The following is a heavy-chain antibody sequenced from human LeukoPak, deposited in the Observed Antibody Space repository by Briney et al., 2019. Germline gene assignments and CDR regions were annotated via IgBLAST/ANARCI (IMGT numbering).Heavy chain of an antibody. CDR1: GGSISSYY. D-gene: IGHD2-2*01. J-gene: IGHJ5*02. CDR3: ARHHSREGCSSTSCPFDP. V-gene: IGHV4-59*08. CDR2: IYYSGST. Sequence: PSETLSLTCTVSGGSISSYYWSWIRQPPGKGLEWIGYIYYSGSTNYNPSLKSRVTISVDTSKNQFSLKLSSVTAADTAVYYCARHHSREGCSSTSCPFDPWGQGTLVTVSS.